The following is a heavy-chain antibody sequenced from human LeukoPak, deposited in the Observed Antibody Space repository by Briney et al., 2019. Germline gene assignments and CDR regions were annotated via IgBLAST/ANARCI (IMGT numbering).Heavy chain of an antibody. J-gene: IGHJ4*02. CDR3: ACHSSGSLDY. Sequence: SETLSLTCAVYGGSFSGYYWSWIRQPPGKGLEWIGEINHSGSTNYNPSLKSRVTISVDTSKNQFSLKLSSVTAADTAVYYCACHSSGSLDYWGQGTLVTVSS. D-gene: IGHD6-19*01. V-gene: IGHV4-34*01. CDR2: INHSGST. CDR1: GGSFSGYY.